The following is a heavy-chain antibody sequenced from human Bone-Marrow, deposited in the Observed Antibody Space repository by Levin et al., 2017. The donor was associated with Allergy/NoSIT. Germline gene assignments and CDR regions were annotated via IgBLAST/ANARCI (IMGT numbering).Heavy chain of an antibody. D-gene: IGHD1-7*01. V-gene: IGHV3-7*01. CDR3: VRATGTTWGEPWYFDL. CDR2: INQEGNEK. CDR1: GFTFSNYW. J-gene: IGHJ4*02. Sequence: PGGSLRLSCAASGFTFSNYWMTWVRQAPGKGLEWVANINQEGNEKTYVESVKGRFSVSRDNAKNSQFLQMNSLRVEDTAVYYCVRATGTTWGEPWYFDLWGQGTLVTVSS.